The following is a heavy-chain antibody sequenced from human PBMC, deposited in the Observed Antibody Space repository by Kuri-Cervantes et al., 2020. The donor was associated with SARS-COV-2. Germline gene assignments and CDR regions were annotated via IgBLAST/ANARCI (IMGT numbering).Heavy chain of an antibody. CDR2: INHRGST. CDR3: ARAITGIEHTVVLIATYYYYYYMDV. D-gene: IGHD2-21*01. J-gene: IGHJ6*03. CDR1: GGSISSYY. Sequence: SETLSLTCTVSGGSISSYYWNWIRQPPGKGLEWIGKINHRGSTNNLSLRSRVTISLDTSKSQFSLKLNSVTAADTAVYYCARAITGIEHTVVLIATYYYYYYMDVWGKGTTVTVSS. V-gene: IGHV4-34*01.